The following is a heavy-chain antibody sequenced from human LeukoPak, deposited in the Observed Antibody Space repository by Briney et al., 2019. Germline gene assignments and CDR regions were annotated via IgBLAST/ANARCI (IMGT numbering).Heavy chain of an antibody. CDR2: ISDSGGST. CDR1: GFTFSSYA. J-gene: IGHJ4*02. D-gene: IGHD6-13*01. V-gene: IGHV3-23*01. Sequence: GGSLRLSCAASGFTFSSYAMSWVRQAPGKGLEWVSTISDSGGSTYYADSVKGRFTISRDNSKNTLYLQMNSLRAEDTAVYYCARDGTAVGINYDYWGQGTLVTVSS. CDR3: ARDGTAVGINYDY.